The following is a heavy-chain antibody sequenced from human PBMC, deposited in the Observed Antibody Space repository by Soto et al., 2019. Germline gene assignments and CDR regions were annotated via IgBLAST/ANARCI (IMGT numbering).Heavy chain of an antibody. CDR3: AAAVDTAMVREAAFDI. CDR2: IVVGSGNT. CDR1: GFTFTSSA. Sequence: SLKVSCKTSGFTFTSSAVQCVRHTNGQRLEWIGWIVVGSGNTNYAQKFQERVTITRDMSTSTAYMELSSLRSEDTAVYYCAAAVDTAMVREAAFDIWGQGTMVTVSS. D-gene: IGHD5-18*01. V-gene: IGHV1-58*01. J-gene: IGHJ3*02.